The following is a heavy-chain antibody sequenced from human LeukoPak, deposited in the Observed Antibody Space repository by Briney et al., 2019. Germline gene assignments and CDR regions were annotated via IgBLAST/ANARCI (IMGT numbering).Heavy chain of an antibody. D-gene: IGHD4/OR15-4a*01. CDR1: GYSFTVHY. J-gene: IGHJ4*02. V-gene: IGHV1-2*02. CDR3: ARDHDYGPDY. Sequence: GASVTVSCKTSGYSFTVHYLHWLRQAPGQGLEWMGWIKPDSGATTFAQNFQGRVTMTSDTSINTAYMELSSLTSDDTAMYYCARDHDYGPDYWGQGTLVTVSA. CDR2: IKPDSGAT.